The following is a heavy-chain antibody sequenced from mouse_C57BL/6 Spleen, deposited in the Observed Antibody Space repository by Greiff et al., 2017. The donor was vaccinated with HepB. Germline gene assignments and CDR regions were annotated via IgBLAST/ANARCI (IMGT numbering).Heavy chain of an antibody. CDR1: GYTFTDYE. Sequence: QVHVKQSGAELVRPGASVTLSCKASGYTFTDYEMHWVKQTPVHGLEWIGAIDPETGGTAYNQKFKGKAILTADKSSSTAYMELRSLTSEDSAVYDCTDYYCSSYYFDYWGQGTTLTVSS. J-gene: IGHJ2*01. CDR2: IDPETGGT. CDR3: TDYYCSSYYFDY. V-gene: IGHV1-15*01. D-gene: IGHD1-1*01.